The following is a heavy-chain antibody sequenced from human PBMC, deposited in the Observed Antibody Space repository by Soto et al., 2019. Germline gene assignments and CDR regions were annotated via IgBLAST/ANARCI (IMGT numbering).Heavy chain of an antibody. Sequence: ASVKVSCKASGSTFTSYVISWVRQAPGQGLEWMGWISAYNGDTNYAQNLQGRVTMTTDTSTNTAHMELRSLRSDDTAVYYCARVLRLNGTARPLDVWGQGTTVTVSS. D-gene: IGHD1-20*01. CDR3: ARVLRLNGTARPLDV. CDR2: ISAYNGDT. CDR1: GSTFTSYV. V-gene: IGHV1-18*01. J-gene: IGHJ6*02.